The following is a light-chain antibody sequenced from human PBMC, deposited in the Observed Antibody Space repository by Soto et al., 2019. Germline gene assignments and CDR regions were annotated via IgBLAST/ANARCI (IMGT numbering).Light chain of an antibody. CDR3: QHHNSYSQT. V-gene: IGKV1-5*01. CDR1: QSIRHY. J-gene: IGKJ1*01. CDR2: GAS. Sequence: DIQMTQSPPTLSASVGDRVTITCRASQSIRHYLAWYQQMPGKAPKLLIYGASTLQSGVPSRFSGSGSGTEFTLSIFSLQPDDFGTYFCQHHNSYSQTFGQGTEVDIK.